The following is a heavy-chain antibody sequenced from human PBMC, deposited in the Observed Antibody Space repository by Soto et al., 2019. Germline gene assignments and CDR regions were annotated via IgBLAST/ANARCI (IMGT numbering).Heavy chain of an antibody. V-gene: IGHV3-23*01. CDR1: GFAFSSYS. J-gene: IGHJ4*02. CDR2: ITRSADLS. D-gene: IGHD3-10*01. Sequence: EVQLLEFGGGLVQPGGSLRLSCEASGFAFSSYSITWVRQAPGKGLEYVSGITRSADLSFYADSVRGRFTVSRDNSKNTAYLQMNSLRVEDTAVYYCAKWSGFGDLWGQGTLVTVSS. CDR3: AKWSGFGDL.